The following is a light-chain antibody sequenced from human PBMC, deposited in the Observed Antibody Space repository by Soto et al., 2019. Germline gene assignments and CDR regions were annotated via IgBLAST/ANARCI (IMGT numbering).Light chain of an antibody. CDR3: ATWDDSLSGYV. CDR1: SSNIGTNT. J-gene: IGLJ1*01. V-gene: IGLV1-44*01. CDR2: SND. Sequence: QSVLTQPPSASGTPGQRVTISCSGRSSNIGTNTVNWYQCLPGTAPRLLIYSNDQRPSGVPDRFSVSKSGTSASLAISGLQSEDEADYYCATWDDSLSGYVFGTGTKLTVL.